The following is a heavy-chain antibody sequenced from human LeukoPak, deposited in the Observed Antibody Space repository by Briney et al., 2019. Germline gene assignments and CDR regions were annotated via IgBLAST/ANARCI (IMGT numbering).Heavy chain of an antibody. CDR1: GASINNNF. V-gene: IGHV4-59*08. J-gene: IGHJ4*01. CDR3: ARHRDYYDT. CDR2: IYSSGSA. D-gene: IGHD3-22*01. Sequence: SETLSLTCTVSGASINNNFLTWIRQPPGKGLEWIGYIYSSGSANYNPSLKSRVIISGDTSKNQISLNLTSVTAADTAVYFCARHRDYYDTWGHGTLVTVSS.